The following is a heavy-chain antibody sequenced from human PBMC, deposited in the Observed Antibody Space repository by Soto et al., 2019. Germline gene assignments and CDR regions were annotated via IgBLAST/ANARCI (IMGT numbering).Heavy chain of an antibody. CDR3: ARSTWLLWRPANNWFDP. Sequence: PSETLSLTCAVSGGSISSSNWWSWVRQPPGKGLEWIGEIYHSGSTNYNPSLKSRVTISVDKSKNQFSLKLSSVTAADTAVYYCARSTWLLWRPANNWFDPWGQGTLVTVSS. D-gene: IGHD2-2*01. CDR2: IYHSGST. CDR1: GGSISSSNW. J-gene: IGHJ5*02. V-gene: IGHV4-4*02.